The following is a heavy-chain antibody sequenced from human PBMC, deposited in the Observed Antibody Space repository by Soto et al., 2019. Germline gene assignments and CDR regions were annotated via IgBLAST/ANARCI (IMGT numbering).Heavy chain of an antibody. V-gene: IGHV4-39*01. CDR1: GGSISSYY. J-gene: IGHJ4*02. D-gene: IGHD3-9*01. Sequence: PSETLSLTCTVSGGSISSYYWDWIRQPPGKGLEWIGSIYYRGSTYYNPSLQSRVTISVDTSKNQFSLNLSSVTAADTAVYYCARRPYYYDSPGPPRWGQGMLVTVSS. CDR3: ARRPYYYDSPGPPR. CDR2: IYYRGST.